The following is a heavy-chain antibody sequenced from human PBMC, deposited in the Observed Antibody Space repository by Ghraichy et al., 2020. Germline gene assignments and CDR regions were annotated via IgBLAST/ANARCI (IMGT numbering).Heavy chain of an antibody. Sequence: ASVKVSCKASGYTFTSYGISWVRQAPGQGLEWMGWISAYNGNTNYAQKLQGRVTMTTDTSTSTAYMELRSLRSDDTAVYYCARVNYYDSSGYPEFDYWGQGTLVTVSS. CDR1: GYTFTSYG. J-gene: IGHJ4*02. D-gene: IGHD3-22*01. CDR2: ISAYNGNT. V-gene: IGHV1-18*01. CDR3: ARVNYYDSSGYPEFDY.